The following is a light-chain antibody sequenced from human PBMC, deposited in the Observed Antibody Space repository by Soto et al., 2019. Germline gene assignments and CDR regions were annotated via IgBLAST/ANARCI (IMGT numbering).Light chain of an antibody. J-gene: IGKJ1*01. CDR2: DTS. CDR1: QRVSSY. V-gene: IGKV3-11*01. Sequence: EIVLTQSPATLSLSPGEGATLSCRASQRVSSYLAWHQQKPGQAPRLLIYDTSNRATGIPARFSGSGSGTDFTLIISSLEPEDFAVYYCQQRSTWPVTFGLGTKVEV. CDR3: QQRSTWPVT.